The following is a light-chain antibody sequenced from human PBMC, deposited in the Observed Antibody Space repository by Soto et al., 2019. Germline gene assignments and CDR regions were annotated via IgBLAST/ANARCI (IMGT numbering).Light chain of an antibody. Sequence: DIQMTQSPSSLSASVGDRVTITCRASQGISNYLAWYQQEPGKVPKLLIYAASTLQSGVPSRFSGSGSGTDFTLTISSLQPVDVASYYCQRYGSAPFTFGPGTKVDIK. CDR3: QRYGSAPFT. V-gene: IGKV1-27*01. CDR1: QGISNY. J-gene: IGKJ3*01. CDR2: AAS.